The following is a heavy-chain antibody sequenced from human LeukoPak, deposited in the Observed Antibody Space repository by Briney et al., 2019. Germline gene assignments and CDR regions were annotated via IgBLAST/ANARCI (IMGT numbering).Heavy chain of an antibody. J-gene: IGHJ4*02. V-gene: IGHV4-4*07. D-gene: IGHD2-8*02. CDR3: ARGTGGDVYFDY. CDR1: GGSINSYY. Sequence: SETLSLTCTVSGGSINSYYWSWIRQPAGKGLEWIERMYTSGSTKYNPSLMSRVTMSVDTSRNQFSLKLSSVTAADTAVYYCARGTGGDVYFDYWGQGTLVTVSS. CDR2: MYTSGST.